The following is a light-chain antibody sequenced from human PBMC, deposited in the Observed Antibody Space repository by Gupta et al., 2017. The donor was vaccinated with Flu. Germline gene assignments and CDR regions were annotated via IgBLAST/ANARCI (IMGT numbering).Light chain of an antibody. CDR2: AAS. V-gene: IGKV1-27*01. CDR3: QKYRSVPFT. Sequence: ASQDISNYLAWYQQKPGKAPKLLISAASALQSGVPSRFTGSRSGTDFSLSISSLQPEDVATYYCQKYRSVPFTFGPGTKVDIK. J-gene: IGKJ3*01. CDR1: QDISNY.